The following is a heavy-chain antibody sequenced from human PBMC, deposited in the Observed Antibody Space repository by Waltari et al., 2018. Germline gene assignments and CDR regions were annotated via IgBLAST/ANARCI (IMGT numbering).Heavy chain of an antibody. Sequence: QLQLQESGPGLVKPSETLSLTCTVSGGSISRSSYYWGGIRQPPGKGLEWIGSIYYSGSTYYNPSLKSRVTISVDTSKNQFSLKLSSVTAADTAVYYCAGGTYYDFWSGYNFDYWGQGTLVTVSS. CDR1: GGSISRSSYY. CDR3: AGGTYYDFWSGYNFDY. CDR2: IYYSGST. V-gene: IGHV4-39*01. J-gene: IGHJ4*02. D-gene: IGHD3-3*01.